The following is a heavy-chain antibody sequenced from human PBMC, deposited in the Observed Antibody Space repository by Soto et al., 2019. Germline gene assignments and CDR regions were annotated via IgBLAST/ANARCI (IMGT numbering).Heavy chain of an antibody. D-gene: IGHD3-10*01. CDR3: SREGRLLWFGELTDY. CDR1: GFTVTNAW. J-gene: IGHJ4*02. Sequence: GGSLRLSCVASGFTVTNAWMSWVRQAPGKGLEWVGRIKSKTNGGATDYPAPVTGRFAISRDESKNTLYLQMNSLTTEDTAVYYCSREGRLLWFGELTDYWGQGTLVTVSS. CDR2: IKSKTNGGAT. V-gene: IGHV3-15*01.